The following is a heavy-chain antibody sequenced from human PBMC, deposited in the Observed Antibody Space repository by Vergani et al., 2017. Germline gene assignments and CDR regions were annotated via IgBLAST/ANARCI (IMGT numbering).Heavy chain of an antibody. J-gene: IGHJ4*02. Sequence: QVQLVESGGGLVKPGGSLRLSCAASGFPFSDYYMSWIRQAPGNGLEWVAMISYDGDRRDYGDFATGRFTISRDSAKTVYLQMNSLRVEDTAIYFCAKDLSYSTALPHFDSRGQGTLVTVSS. V-gene: IGHV3-30*18. CDR2: ISYDGDRR. CDR1: GFPFSDYY. D-gene: IGHD4-11*01. CDR3: AKDLSYSTALPHFDS.